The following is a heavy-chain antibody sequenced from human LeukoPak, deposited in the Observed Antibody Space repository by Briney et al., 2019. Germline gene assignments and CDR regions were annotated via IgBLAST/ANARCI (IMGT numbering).Heavy chain of an antibody. V-gene: IGHV3-72*01. Sequence: GGSLGLSCAASGFTFSDYILDWVRQAPGKGLEWVGRIRRGSNSYTTEYAASVKARFIISRDDSQNSLFLHMYSLKTEDTAVYYCTRDGGDSINTAFDIWGRGTMVTVSS. CDR1: GFTFSDYI. D-gene: IGHD3-16*01. J-gene: IGHJ3*02. CDR2: IRRGSNSYTT. CDR3: TRDGGDSINTAFDI.